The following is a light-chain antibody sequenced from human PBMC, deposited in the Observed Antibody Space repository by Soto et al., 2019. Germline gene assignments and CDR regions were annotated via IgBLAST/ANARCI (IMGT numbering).Light chain of an antibody. CDR3: QQSYTTPFT. J-gene: IGKJ3*01. CDR2: AAS. CDR1: QSISTY. Sequence: DIQMTQSPSSLSASVRDRVTITCRAGQSISTYLNWYQQKPGKAPELLIYAASSLQSGVPSSFSGTGSGTDFTLTISSLQPEDFATYYCQQSYTTPFTFGPGTKVDIK. V-gene: IGKV1-39*01.